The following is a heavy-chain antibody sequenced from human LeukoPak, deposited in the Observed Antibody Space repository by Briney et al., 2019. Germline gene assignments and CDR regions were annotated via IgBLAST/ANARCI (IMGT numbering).Heavy chain of an antibody. J-gene: IGHJ6*02. CDR1: GGSVSSGSYY. Sequence: PSETLSLTCIVSGGSVSSGSYYWSWIRQPPGKGLEWIGYIYYSGSTNYNPSLKSRVTISVDTSKNQFSLKLSSVTAADTAVYYCARSICSSTSCYYYYYGMDVWGQGTTVTVSS. D-gene: IGHD2-2*01. V-gene: IGHV4-61*01. CDR3: ARSICSSTSCYYYYYGMDV. CDR2: IYYSGST.